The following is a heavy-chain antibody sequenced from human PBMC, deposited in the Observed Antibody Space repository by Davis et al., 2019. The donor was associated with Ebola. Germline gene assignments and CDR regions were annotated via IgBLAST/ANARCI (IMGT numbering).Heavy chain of an antibody. J-gene: IGHJ4*02. D-gene: IGHD5-24*01. CDR3: ARSRDGYYRALDY. Sequence: SETLSLTCAVYGASFSGYYWTWIRQPPGKGLEWIGEINHSGSTNYNPSLKSRVTISVDTSKNQFSLKLSSVTAADTAVYYCARSRDGYYRALDYWGQGTLVTVSS. CDR1: GASFSGYY. V-gene: IGHV4-34*01. CDR2: INHSGST.